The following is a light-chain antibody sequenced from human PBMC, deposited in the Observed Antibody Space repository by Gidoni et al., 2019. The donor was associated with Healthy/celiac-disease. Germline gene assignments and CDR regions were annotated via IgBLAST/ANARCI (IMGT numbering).Light chain of an antibody. J-gene: IGKJ1*01. CDR1: QSVSSSY. CDR3: QQYGSSPTWT. CDR2: GAS. V-gene: IGKV3-20*01. Sequence: EIVLTQSPGTLPLSPGERATLSCRASQSVSSSYLAGYQQKPGQAPRLLIYGASSRATGIPDRFSGSGSGTDFTLTISRLEPEDFAVYYCQQYGSSPTWTFGQGTKVEIK.